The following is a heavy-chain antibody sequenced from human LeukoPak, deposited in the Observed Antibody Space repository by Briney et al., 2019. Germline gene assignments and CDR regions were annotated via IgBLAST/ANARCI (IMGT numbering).Heavy chain of an antibody. CDR2: INPNSGGR. D-gene: IGHD4-11*01. V-gene: IGHV1-2*02. CDR1: GYTFTGYY. J-gene: IGHJ4*02. Sequence: ASVQVSCKASGYTFTGYYMHWVRQAPGQGLEWMGWINPNSGGRNYAQKFQGRVTMTRDTSISTAYMELSRLRSDDTAMYYCARDPTSYFDYWGQGTLVPVSS. CDR3: ARDPTSYFDY.